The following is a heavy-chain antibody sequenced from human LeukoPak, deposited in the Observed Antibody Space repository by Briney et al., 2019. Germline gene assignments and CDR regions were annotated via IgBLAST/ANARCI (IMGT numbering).Heavy chain of an antibody. Sequence: SETLSLTCTVSGVPISSSSYYWGWLRQPPGKGLEWIGSIYYSGSTYYHPSLKSRVTISVDTSKNQFSLQLNSVTPEDTAVYYCARGTWAAGLDYWGQGTLVTVSS. D-gene: IGHD6-13*01. V-gene: IGHV4-39*07. CDR1: GVPISSSSYY. CDR2: IYYSGST. J-gene: IGHJ4*02. CDR3: ARGTWAAGLDY.